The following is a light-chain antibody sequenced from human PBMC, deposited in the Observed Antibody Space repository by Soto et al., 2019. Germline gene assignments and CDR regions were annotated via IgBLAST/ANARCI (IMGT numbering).Light chain of an antibody. CDR1: QIINNY. CDR2: AAS. J-gene: IGKJ1*01. CDR3: QQSYSTPRT. Sequence: IQMTQSPSSLSASGGDRVTITCRASQIINNYLNWYQQKPGKAPKLLIYAASSLQSGVPSRFSGSGSGTDFTLTISSLQPEDFATYYCQQSYSTPRTFGQGTKVDIK. V-gene: IGKV1-39*01.